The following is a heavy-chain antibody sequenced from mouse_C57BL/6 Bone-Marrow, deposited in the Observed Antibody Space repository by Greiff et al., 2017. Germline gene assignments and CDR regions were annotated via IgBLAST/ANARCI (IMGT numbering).Heavy chain of an antibody. J-gene: IGHJ2*01. V-gene: IGHV1-20*01. CDR3: ARSRGTVVAPDY. CDR2: INPYNGDT. D-gene: IGHD1-1*01. CDR1: GYSFTGYF. Sequence: VQLQQSGPELVKPGDSVKISCKASGYSFTGYFMNWVMQSHGKSLEWIGRINPYNGDTFYNQKFKGKATLTVDKSSSTAHMELRSLTSEDSAVYYCARSRGTVVAPDYWGQGTTLTVSS.